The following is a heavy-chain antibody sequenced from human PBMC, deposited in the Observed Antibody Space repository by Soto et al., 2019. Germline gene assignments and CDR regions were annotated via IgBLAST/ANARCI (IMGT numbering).Heavy chain of an antibody. CDR2: IDWDDDK. D-gene: IGHD3-10*01. Sequence: SGPTLVNPTQILTLTCTFSGFSLSTSGMCVSWIRQPPGKALEWLARIDWDDDKYYNTSLKTRLTISKDTSKNQVVLTMTNMDPVDTATYYCARIRTMVNSYYLDYWGQGTLVTVSS. V-gene: IGHV2-70*11. CDR3: ARIRTMVNSYYLDY. J-gene: IGHJ4*02. CDR1: GFSLSTSGMC.